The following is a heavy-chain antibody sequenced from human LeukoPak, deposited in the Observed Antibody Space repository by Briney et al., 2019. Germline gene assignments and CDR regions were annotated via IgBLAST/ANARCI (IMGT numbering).Heavy chain of an antibody. D-gene: IGHD5-18*01. CDR3: TRDQGYNYGSFYYYHGMDV. V-gene: IGHV3-21*01. Sequence: AGSLRLSCAASGFTFSSYIMNWVRQAPGKGLEWVASISRNSTYIHYADSVKGRFTISRDNAKDSLYLQMDSLRAEDTAVYYCTRDQGYNYGSFYYYHGMDVWGQGTTVTVSS. CDR1: GFTFSSYI. J-gene: IGHJ6*02. CDR2: ISRNSTYI.